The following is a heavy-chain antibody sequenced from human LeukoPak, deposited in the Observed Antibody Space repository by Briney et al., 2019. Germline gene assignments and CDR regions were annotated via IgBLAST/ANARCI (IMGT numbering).Heavy chain of an antibody. Sequence: GGSLRLSCAASGFTFSSYAMHWVRQAPGKGLEWVAVISYDGSNKYYADSVKDRFTISRDNSKNTLYLQMNSLRAEDTAVYYCARASIAAAGALDYWGQGTLVTVSS. CDR3: ARASIAAAGALDY. V-gene: IGHV3-30-3*01. CDR2: ISYDGSNK. CDR1: GFTFSSYA. J-gene: IGHJ4*02. D-gene: IGHD6-13*01.